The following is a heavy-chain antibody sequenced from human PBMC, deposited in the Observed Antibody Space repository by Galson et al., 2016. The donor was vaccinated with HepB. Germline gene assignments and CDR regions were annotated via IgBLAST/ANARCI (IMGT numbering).Heavy chain of an antibody. CDR2: ISYNGGKT. V-gene: IGHV3-30*18. D-gene: IGHD3-22*01. CDR1: GFTFSSYG. CDR3: AKDLEKGVVIYSFDY. Sequence: SLRLSCAAAGFTFSSYGMHWVRQAPGKGLEWVAVISYNGGKTSYADSVKGRFTISRDSSKNTLYLQMNSLRAEDTGVYYCAKDLEKGVVIYSFDYWGQRTLVTVST. J-gene: IGHJ4*02.